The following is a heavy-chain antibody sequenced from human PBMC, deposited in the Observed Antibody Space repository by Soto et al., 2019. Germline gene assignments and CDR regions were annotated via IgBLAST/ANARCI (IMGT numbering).Heavy chain of an antibody. CDR2: IYYSGTT. J-gene: IGHJ6*02. CDR1: GGSINSYTNY. D-gene: IGHD2-2*01. V-gene: IGHV4-30-4*01. CDR3: ARGFVVVVPAAYYYYYYGMDV. Sequence: TLSLTCSVSGGSINSYTNYWSWIRQTPSRGLEWIGYIYYSGTTYYNPSLKSRVTISIDTSKNQFSLNLTSVTAADTAVYYCARGFVVVVPAAYYYYYYGMDVWGQGTTVTVS.